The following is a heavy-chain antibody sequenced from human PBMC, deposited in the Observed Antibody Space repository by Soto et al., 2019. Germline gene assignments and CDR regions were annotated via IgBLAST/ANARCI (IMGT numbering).Heavy chain of an antibody. Sequence: PGGSLRLSCAASGFTFTSYAMSWVRQVPGKGLEWVSKISSSGDSTYHADSVKGRFTISRDNSKNTLYLQMSSLRVGDTAIYYCATDMIRGVIGGSYFDYWGQGT. D-gene: IGHD3-10*01. CDR2: ISSSGDST. J-gene: IGHJ4*02. CDR1: GFTFTSYA. V-gene: IGHV3-23*01. CDR3: ATDMIRGVIGGSYFDY.